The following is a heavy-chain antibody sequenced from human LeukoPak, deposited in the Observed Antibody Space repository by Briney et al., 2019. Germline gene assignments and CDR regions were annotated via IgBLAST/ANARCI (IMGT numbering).Heavy chain of an antibody. D-gene: IGHD2/OR15-2a*01. Sequence: GGSLRLSCAASGFTFSSYGMHWVRQAPGKGLEWVAVIWYDGSNKYYADSVKGRFTISRDNSKNTLYLQMNSLRAEDTAVYYCAREGRFSRSSGMDVWGQGTTVTVSS. CDR2: IWYDGSNK. J-gene: IGHJ6*02. CDR3: AREGRFSRSSGMDV. CDR1: GFTFSSYG. V-gene: IGHV3-33*01.